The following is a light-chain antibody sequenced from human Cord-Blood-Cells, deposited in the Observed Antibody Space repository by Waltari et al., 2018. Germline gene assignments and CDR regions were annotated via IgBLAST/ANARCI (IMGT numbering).Light chain of an antibody. CDR3: SAYTSSSTGV. CDR2: EVN. CDR1: SSDGGGYTY. V-gene: IGLV2-14*01. J-gene: IGLJ3*02. Sequence: QSALTQPASVSGSPGPSITISSTGTSSDGGGYTYVSWYQQHPGKAPKLMIYEVNTRPSGVSNRFSGSKSGNTASLTICGLQAEDEADYYCSAYTSSSTGVFGGGTKLTVL.